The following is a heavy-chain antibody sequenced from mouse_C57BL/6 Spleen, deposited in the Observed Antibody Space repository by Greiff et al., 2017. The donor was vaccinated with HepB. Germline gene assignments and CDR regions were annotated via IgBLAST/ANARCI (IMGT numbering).Heavy chain of an antibody. V-gene: IGHV1-22*01. CDR3: ARRGPYYYGSSYYAMDY. D-gene: IGHD1-1*01. CDR1: GYTFTDYN. J-gene: IGHJ4*01. Sequence: VQLQQSGPELVKPGASVKMSCKASGYTFTDYNMHWVKQSHGKSLEWIGYINPNNGGTSYNQKFKGKATLTVNKSSSTAYMELRSLTSEDSAVYYCARRGPYYYGSSYYAMDYWGQGTSVTVSS. CDR2: INPNNGGT.